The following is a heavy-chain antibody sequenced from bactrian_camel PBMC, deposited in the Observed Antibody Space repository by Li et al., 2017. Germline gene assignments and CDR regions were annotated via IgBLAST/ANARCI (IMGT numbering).Heavy chain of an antibody. Sequence: HVQLVESGGGLVQPGGSLRLSCAASGYTYNRNCMAWFRQAPGKEREGVARIDNDYTTRYAESVKGRFTISRDNAKNTVYLQMNSLKSEDTALYYCATDGAEVEDWGTLTGRNYWGQGTQVTVS. J-gene: IGHJ4*01. CDR1: GYTYNRNC. CDR3: ATDGAEVEDWGTLTGRNY. D-gene: IGHD5*01. V-gene: IGHV3S53*01. CDR2: IDNDYTT.